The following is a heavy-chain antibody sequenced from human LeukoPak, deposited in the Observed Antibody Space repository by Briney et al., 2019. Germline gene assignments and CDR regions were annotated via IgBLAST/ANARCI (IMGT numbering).Heavy chain of an antibody. V-gene: IGHV3-23*01. D-gene: IGHD3-9*01. J-gene: IGHJ4*02. CDR1: GFTFSSYA. CDR3: APRRYFDWPAIDY. Sequence: GGSLRLSCAASGFTFSSYAMSWVRQAPGKGLEWVSAISGSGGSTYYADSVKGRFTISRDNSKSTLYLQMNSLRAEDTAVYYCAPRRYFDWPAIDYWGQGTLVTVSS. CDR2: ISGSGGST.